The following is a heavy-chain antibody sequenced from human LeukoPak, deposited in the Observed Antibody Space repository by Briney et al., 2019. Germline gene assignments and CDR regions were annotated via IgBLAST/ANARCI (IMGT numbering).Heavy chain of an antibody. V-gene: IGHV4-39*01. J-gene: IGHJ5*02. CDR1: GGSISSSSYY. Sequence: SETLSLTCTVSGGSISSSSYYWGWIRQPPGKGLEWIGSIYYSGSTYYNPSLKSRVTISVDTSKNQFSLKLSSVTAADTAVYYCARLSSGWYWNWFDPWGQGTLVTVSS. CDR3: ARLSSGWYWNWFDP. D-gene: IGHD6-19*01. CDR2: IYYSGST.